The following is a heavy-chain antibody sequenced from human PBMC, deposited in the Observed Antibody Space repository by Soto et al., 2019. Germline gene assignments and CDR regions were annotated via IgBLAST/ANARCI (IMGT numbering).Heavy chain of an antibody. CDR2: INHSGST. D-gene: IGHD6-13*01. CDR1: GGSFSGYY. J-gene: IGHJ6*03. CDR3: ALYKFLRSYSTSWYYYYMVV. Sequence: SETLSLTCAVYGGSFSGYYWSWIRQPPGKGMEWIGEINHSGSTNYNPSLKSRVTISVDTPKNPFSLTLSSVPAAHTSVYYCALYKFLRSYSTSWYYYYMVVSGKGTTVTVAS. V-gene: IGHV4-34*01.